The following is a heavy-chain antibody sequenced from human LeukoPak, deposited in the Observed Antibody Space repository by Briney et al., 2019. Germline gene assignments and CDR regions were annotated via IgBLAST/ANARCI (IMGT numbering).Heavy chain of an antibody. V-gene: IGHV3-23*01. CDR1: GFTFNNYA. CDR2: ISGDGVSP. CDR3: ARGHQDAFDI. J-gene: IGHJ3*02. Sequence: PGGSLRLSCAASGFTFNNYALAWVRQPPEKGLECVSAISGDGVSPYYVDSVKGRFTISRENAKNSLYLQMNSLRAGDTAVYYCARGHQDAFDIWGQGTMVTVSS.